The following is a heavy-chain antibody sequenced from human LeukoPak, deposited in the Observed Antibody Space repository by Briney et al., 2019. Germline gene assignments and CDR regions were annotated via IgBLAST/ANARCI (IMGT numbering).Heavy chain of an antibody. V-gene: IGHV3-23*01. Sequence: GGSPRLSCAASGFTFSIYAMSWVRQAPGKGLQWVSSITSRGESTLYVDSVKGRFTITRDNSENTLYLQMHSLRAEDTAVYYCARDRPNYYGSDGHYYRRDGDYWGRGTLVSVSS. CDR3: ARDRPNYYGSDGHYYRRDGDY. J-gene: IGHJ4*02. CDR1: GFTFSIYA. CDR2: ITSRGEST. D-gene: IGHD3-22*01.